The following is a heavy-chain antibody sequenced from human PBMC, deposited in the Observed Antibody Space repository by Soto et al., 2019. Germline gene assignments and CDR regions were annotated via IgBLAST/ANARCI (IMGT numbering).Heavy chain of an antibody. CDR3: ASGASRWYPYFFDS. D-gene: IGHD6-13*01. V-gene: IGHV1-69*01. CDR2: IIPYYNTL. J-gene: IGHJ4*02. Sequence: QAQVVQSGAEVRKPGSSVKPSCKASEGTFNSYAIAWVRQAPGQRLEWMGGIIPYYNTLNYAQKFQDRVTITADDSTNTVYMELSSLRSDDTAVSFCASGASRWYPYFFDSWAQGTLVTVSS. CDR1: EGTFNSYA.